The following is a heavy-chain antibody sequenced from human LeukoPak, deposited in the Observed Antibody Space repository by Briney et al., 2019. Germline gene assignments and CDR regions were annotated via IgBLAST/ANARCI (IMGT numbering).Heavy chain of an antibody. Sequence: ASVKVSCKASGYTVTGYYMHRVRQAPGQGLEWMGWINHNSGGTKYAQKFQSRVTMTRDTSFSTAYMELSRLTSDDTAVYYCARRFNSSWSNFDYWGQGTLVTVSS. CDR3: ARRFNSSWSNFDY. D-gene: IGHD6-13*01. CDR2: INHNSGGT. V-gene: IGHV1-2*02. CDR1: GYTVTGYY. J-gene: IGHJ4*02.